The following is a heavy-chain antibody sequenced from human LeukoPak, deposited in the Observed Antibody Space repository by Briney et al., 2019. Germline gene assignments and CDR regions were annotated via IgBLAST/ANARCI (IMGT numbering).Heavy chain of an antibody. CDR2: IIPIFGTA. CDR3: ARDRYEGSVFDL. J-gene: IGHJ2*01. CDR1: GGTFSIYA. D-gene: IGHD3-9*01. Sequence: ASVKVSCKSSGGTFSIYAISWVRQAPGQGLEWMGGIIPIFGTANYAQKFQGRVTITADESTSTAYMELSSLRSEDTAVYYCARDRYEGSVFDLWGRGTLVTVSS. V-gene: IGHV1-69*13.